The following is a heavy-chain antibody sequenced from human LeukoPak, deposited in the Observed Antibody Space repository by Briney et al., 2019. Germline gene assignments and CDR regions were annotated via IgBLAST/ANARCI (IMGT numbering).Heavy chain of an antibody. CDR3: AREGPIDYDSSGYYFPYMDV. D-gene: IGHD3-22*01. CDR2: IYHSGST. Sequence: PSETLSLTCTVSGYSISSGYYWGWTRQPPGKGLEWIGSIYHSGSTYYNPSLKSRVTISVDTSKNQFSLKLSSVTAADTAVYYCAREGPIDYDSSGYYFPYMDVWGKGTTVTVSS. V-gene: IGHV4-38-2*02. J-gene: IGHJ6*03. CDR1: GYSISSGYY.